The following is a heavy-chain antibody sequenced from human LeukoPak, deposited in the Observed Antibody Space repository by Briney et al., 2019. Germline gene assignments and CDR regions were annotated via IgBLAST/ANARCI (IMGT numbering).Heavy chain of an antibody. V-gene: IGHV3-23*01. D-gene: IGHD6-13*01. CDR2: ISGSDAGT. Sequence: GGSLRLSCAASGFTFSTYAMSWVRQAPGKGLEWVSAISGSDAGTYYADSVKGRFTITRDNSRNTLYLQMNSLRAEDTAVYYCAKGASSWSRTYFDFWGQGTLVTVSS. CDR3: AKGASSWSRTYFDF. CDR1: GFTFSTYA. J-gene: IGHJ4*02.